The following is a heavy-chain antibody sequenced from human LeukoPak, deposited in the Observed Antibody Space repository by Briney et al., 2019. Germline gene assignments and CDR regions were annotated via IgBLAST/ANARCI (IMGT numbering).Heavy chain of an antibody. J-gene: IGHJ4*02. D-gene: IGHD1-7*01. V-gene: IGHV1-8*01. CDR2: MNPNSGNT. CDR3: AREGDGLGWNYY. CDR1: GYTFTSYD. Sequence: ASVKVSCKASGYTFTSYDINWVRQATGQGLEWMGWMNPNSGNTGYAQKFQGRVTMTRNTSISTAYMELSSLRSEDTAVYYCAREGDGLGWNYYWGQGTLVTVSS.